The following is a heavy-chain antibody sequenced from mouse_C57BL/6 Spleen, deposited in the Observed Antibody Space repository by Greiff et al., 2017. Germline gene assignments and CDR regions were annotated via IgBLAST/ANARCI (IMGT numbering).Heavy chain of an antibody. D-gene: IGHD2-5*01. V-gene: IGHV1-82*01. CDR3: ARYSNYVGYWYCDV. CDR1: GYAFSSSW. J-gene: IGHJ1*03. Sequence: QVQLQQSGPELVKPGASVKISCKASGYAFSSSWMNWVKQRPGKGLEWIGRIYPGDGDTNYNGKFKGKATLTADKSSSTAYMQLSSLTSEDSAVYFCARYSNYVGYWYCDVWGTGTTVTVSS. CDR2: IYPGDGDT.